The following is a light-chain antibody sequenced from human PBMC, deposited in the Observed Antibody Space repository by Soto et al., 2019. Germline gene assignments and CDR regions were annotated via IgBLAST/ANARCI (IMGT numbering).Light chain of an antibody. CDR2: AAS. CDR3: QQSYNTPWT. Sequence: DIQMTQSPSTLSASVGDRVTITCRASQSIGSYLHWYQQKPGKAPKLLIYAASSLQSGVPSRFSGSGSGTDFTLTVSSLQPEDFATYYCQQSYNTPWTFGQGTKVDI. V-gene: IGKV1-39*01. CDR1: QSIGSY. J-gene: IGKJ1*01.